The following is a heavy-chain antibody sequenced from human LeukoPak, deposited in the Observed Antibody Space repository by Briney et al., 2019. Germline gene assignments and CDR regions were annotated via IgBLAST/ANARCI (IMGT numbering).Heavy chain of an antibody. V-gene: IGHV1-8*01. Sequence: ASVKVSCKASGYTFTSYDINWVRQATGQGLEWMGWMNPNSGNTGYAQKFQGRVTTTRNTSISTAYMELSSLRSEDTAVYYCARVEGYCSGGSCLNLDYWGQGTLVTVSS. D-gene: IGHD2-15*01. CDR2: MNPNSGNT. J-gene: IGHJ4*02. CDR1: GYTFTSYD. CDR3: ARVEGYCSGGSCLNLDY.